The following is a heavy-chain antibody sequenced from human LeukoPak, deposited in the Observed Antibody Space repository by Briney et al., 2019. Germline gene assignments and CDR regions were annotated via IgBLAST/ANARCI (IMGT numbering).Heavy chain of an antibody. Sequence: GGSLRLSCAASGFTFSNYWMGWVRQAPGKGLEWVANIKQDGSEKYYVDSVKGRFTISRDNAKNSLYLQMNSLRAEDTAVYYCARGESGSYYDWGQGILVTVSP. J-gene: IGHJ4*02. CDR3: ARGESGSYYD. V-gene: IGHV3-7*05. D-gene: IGHD1-26*01. CDR1: GFTFSNYW. CDR2: IKQDGSEK.